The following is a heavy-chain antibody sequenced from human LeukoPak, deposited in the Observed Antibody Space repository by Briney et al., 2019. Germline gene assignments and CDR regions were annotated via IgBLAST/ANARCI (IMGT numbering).Heavy chain of an antibody. J-gene: IGHJ4*02. CDR1: GGTFSSYA. D-gene: IGHD5-12*01. CDR3: ARDGDSGSSASDY. CDR2: IIPILGIA. Sequence: SVKVSCKASGGTFSSYAISWVRQAPGQGLEWMGRIIPILGIANYAQKFQGRVTITADKSTSTAYMELSSLRSEDTAVYYCARDGDSGSSASDYWGQGTLVTVSS. V-gene: IGHV1-69*04.